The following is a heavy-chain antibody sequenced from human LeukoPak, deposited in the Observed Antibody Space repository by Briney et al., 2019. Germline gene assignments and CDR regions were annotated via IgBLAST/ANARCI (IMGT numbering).Heavy chain of an antibody. CDR3: ATGFSAGTMDY. D-gene: IGHD1-1*01. CDR2: ISPQESNQ. J-gene: IGHJ4*02. Sequence: GGSLRLSCTASAFIFKHYATHWVRQPPGKGLEWVAVISPQESNQYYIYSVQGRFTISRDNSKDTVYLQMNSLRPDDTAVYYCATGFSAGTMDYWGQGTLVTVSS. V-gene: IGHV3-30*04. CDR1: AFIFKHYA.